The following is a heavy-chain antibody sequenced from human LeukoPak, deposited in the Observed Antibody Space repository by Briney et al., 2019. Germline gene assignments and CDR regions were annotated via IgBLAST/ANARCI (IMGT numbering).Heavy chain of an antibody. CDR1: GFTVSSNY. CDR3: ARVTYYYGSTDY. D-gene: IGHD3-10*01. J-gene: IGHJ4*02. CDR2: IYSGGST. V-gene: IGHV3-66*01. Sequence: GGSLRLSCAASGFTVSSNYTSWVRQAPGKGLEWVSVIYSGGSTYYADSVKGRFTISRDNSKNTLYLQMNSLRAEDTAVYYCARVTYYYGSTDYWGQGTLVTVSS.